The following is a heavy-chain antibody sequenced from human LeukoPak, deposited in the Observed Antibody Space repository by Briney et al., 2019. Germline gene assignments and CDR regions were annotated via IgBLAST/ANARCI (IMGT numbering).Heavy chain of an antibody. Sequence: GRSLRLSCAASGFTFSSYAMHWVRQAPGKGLEWVAVISYDGSNKYYADSVKGRFTISRDNSKNTLYLQMNSLRAEDTAVYYCANFDSSGLDAFDIWGQGTMVTVSS. V-gene: IGHV3-30-3*01. CDR2: ISYDGSNK. CDR1: GFTFSSYA. D-gene: IGHD3-22*01. J-gene: IGHJ3*02. CDR3: ANFDSSGLDAFDI.